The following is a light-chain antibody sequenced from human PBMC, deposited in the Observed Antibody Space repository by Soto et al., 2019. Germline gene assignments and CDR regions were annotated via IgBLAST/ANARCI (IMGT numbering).Light chain of an antibody. V-gene: IGKV3D-15*01. CDR2: DAS. CDR1: QSVSSY. CDR3: RQYRNWPIT. Sequence: ETVMTQSPAPLSVSPRERSTLXXRASQSVSSYLAWYQQKPGQAPRXLIYDASNRATGIPARFSGSGAGTEFALTISSLQSEDFAVYYCRQYRNWPITFGQGTRLDIK. J-gene: IGKJ5*01.